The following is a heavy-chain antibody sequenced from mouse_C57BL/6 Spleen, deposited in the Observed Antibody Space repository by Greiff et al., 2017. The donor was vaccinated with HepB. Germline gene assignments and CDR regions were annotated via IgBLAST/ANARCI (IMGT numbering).Heavy chain of an antibody. V-gene: IGHV1-81*01. J-gene: IGHJ3*01. CDR1: GYTFTRYG. CDR3: ARKGVYDYDWFAY. D-gene: IGHD2-4*01. CDR2: IYPRSGHT. Sequence: VKLVESGAELARPGASVKLSCKASGYTFTRYGISWVKQSTGQGLEWIGEIYPRSGHTYYNEKFKGKATLTADKSSSTAYMELRSLTSEDSAVYFCARKGVYDYDWFAYWGQGTLVTVSA.